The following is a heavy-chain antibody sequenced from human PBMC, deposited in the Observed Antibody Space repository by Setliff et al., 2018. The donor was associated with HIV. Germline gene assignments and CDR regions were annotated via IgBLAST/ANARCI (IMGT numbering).Heavy chain of an antibody. Sequence: GGSLRLSCAASGFTFSRYAMTWVRQAPGKGLEWVSVIHSGGSTYYADSVKGRFIISRDNSKNTLYLQMNSLRAEDTAVYYCARGGYCSSITCLIPYYYYYMDVWGKGTTVTVSS. CDR3: ARGGYCSSITCLIPYYYYYMDV. J-gene: IGHJ6*03. CDR2: IHSGGST. D-gene: IGHD2-2*01. V-gene: IGHV3-66*01. CDR1: GFTFSRYA.